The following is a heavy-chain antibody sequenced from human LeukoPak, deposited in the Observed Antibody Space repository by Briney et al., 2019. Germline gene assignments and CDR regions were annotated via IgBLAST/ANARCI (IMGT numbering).Heavy chain of an antibody. J-gene: IGHJ4*02. Sequence: ASVKVSCKASGYTFTGYYMHWVRQAPGQGLEWMGWINPNSGGTNYAQKFQGRVTMTSDTSISTAYLELSRLRSDDTAVYYCATTNPYSYYFDYWSQGTLVTVSS. CDR1: GYTFTGYY. CDR2: INPNSGGT. V-gene: IGHV1-2*02. CDR3: ATTNPYSYYFDY. D-gene: IGHD2-15*01.